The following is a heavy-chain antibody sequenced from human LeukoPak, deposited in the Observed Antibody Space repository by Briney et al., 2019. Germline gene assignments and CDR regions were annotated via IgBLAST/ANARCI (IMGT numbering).Heavy chain of an antibody. Sequence: PGGSLRLSCAASGFNFSNYDMHWVRQAPGKGLEWVAFIRYDGSDKYYADSVKGRFTIPRDNSKNTLYLQMNGLRTDDTAVYHCAKGDTSWGQGTLVTVSS. J-gene: IGHJ5*02. CDR1: GFNFSNYD. CDR3: AKGDTS. CDR2: IRYDGSDK. D-gene: IGHD2-21*02. V-gene: IGHV3-30*02.